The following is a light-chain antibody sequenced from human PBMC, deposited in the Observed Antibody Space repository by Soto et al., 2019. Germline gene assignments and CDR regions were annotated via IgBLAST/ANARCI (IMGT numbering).Light chain of an antibody. CDR1: QSISSY. CDR3: QQSYSTPPRT. V-gene: IGKV1-39*01. CDR2: AAS. Sequence: DIQMTQSPSSLSASVGDRVTITCRASQSISSYLNWYQQKPGKAPKLLIYAASSLQSGVPSTFSGSGSGTDFTLTISSLQPEDFATYYCQQSYSTPPRTFGQGTKLEIK. J-gene: IGKJ2*01.